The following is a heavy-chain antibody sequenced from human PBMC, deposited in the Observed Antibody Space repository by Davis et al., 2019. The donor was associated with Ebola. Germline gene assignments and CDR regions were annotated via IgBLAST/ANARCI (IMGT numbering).Heavy chain of an antibody. CDR3: TSRPAHTNYYGVFDY. CDR1: GFTFSSYA. CDR2: ISYDGSNK. D-gene: IGHD2-8*01. Sequence: GESLKISCAASGFTFSSYAMHWVRQAPGKGLEWVAVISYDGSNKYYADSVKGRFTISRDNSKNTLYLQMNSLRADDTAIYYCTSRPAHTNYYGVFDYWGQGTLVTVSS. V-gene: IGHV3-30-3*01. J-gene: IGHJ4*02.